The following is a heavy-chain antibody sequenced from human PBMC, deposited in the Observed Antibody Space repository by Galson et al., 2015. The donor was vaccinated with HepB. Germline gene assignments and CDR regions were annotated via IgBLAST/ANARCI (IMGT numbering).Heavy chain of an antibody. V-gene: IGHV4-30-2*01. J-gene: IGHJ4*02. CDR3: ARGARSDYGDYLDY. D-gene: IGHD3-16*01. Sequence: TLSLTCTVSGGSISSGGYSWSWIRQPPGKGLEWIGYIYHSGSTYYNPSLKSRLTISVDRSKNQFSLKLSSVTAADTAVYYCARGARSDYGDYLDYWGQGTLVTVSS. CDR2: IYHSGST. CDR1: GGSISSGGYS.